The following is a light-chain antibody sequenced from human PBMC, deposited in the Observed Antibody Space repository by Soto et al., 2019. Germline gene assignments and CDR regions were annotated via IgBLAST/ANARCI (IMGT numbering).Light chain of an antibody. CDR1: SSDIGYSNF. J-gene: IGLJ1*01. CDR2: DLI. Sequence: QSVLTQPAAVSGSPGQSITISCTGTSSDIGYSNFVSWYQQHPGKAPKLLIYDLINRPSGVPNRFSGSQSGNTASLTISGLQAEDEADYYCNSCTSANTYVFGTRTKVTVL. CDR3: NSCTSANTYV. V-gene: IGLV2-14*03.